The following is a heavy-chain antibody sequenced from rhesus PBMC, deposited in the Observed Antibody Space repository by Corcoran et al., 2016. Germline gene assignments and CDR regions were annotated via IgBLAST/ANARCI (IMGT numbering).Heavy chain of an antibody. CDR1: GGSISSNY. V-gene: IGHV4-173*01. CDR2: ISGSGGST. CDR3: ARDRAGAAGNFDY. J-gene: IGHJ4*01. D-gene: IGHD6-25*01. Sequence: QLQLQESGPGLVKPSETLSLTCAVSGGSISSNYWSWIRQPPGKGLEWIGRISGSGGSTDYNPSLKVRVTIATDTSKTQFSLKLSSVTAADTAVYYCARDRAGAAGNFDYWGQGVLVTVSS.